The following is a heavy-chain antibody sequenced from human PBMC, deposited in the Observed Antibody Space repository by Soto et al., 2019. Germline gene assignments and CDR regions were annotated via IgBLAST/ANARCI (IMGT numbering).Heavy chain of an antibody. CDR2: IDPSDSYT. CDR1: GYSFTSYW. Sequence: GESLKISCKGSGYSFTSYWISWVRQMPGKGLEWMGRIDPSDSYTNYSPSFQGHVTISADKSISTAYLQWSSLKASDTAVYYCARDQYDNFWSVYHTGYFYSMDVWGQGTTVTVSS. J-gene: IGHJ6*02. V-gene: IGHV5-10-1*01. D-gene: IGHD3-3*01. CDR3: ARDQYDNFWSVYHTGYFYSMDV.